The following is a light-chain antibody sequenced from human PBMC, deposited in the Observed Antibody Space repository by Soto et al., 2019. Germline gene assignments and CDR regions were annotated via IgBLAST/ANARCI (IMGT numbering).Light chain of an antibody. CDR3: SSYTSSSTYV. J-gene: IGLJ1*01. CDR1: SSDVGNSHG. V-gene: IGLV2-18*02. Sequence: QSALTQPPSVSGSPGQSVAISCTGTSSDVGNSHGVSWYQQAPGTAPKLMIYDVTNRPSGVPDRFSGSKSGNTASLTISGLQAEDEADYYCSSYTSSSTYVFGTGTKVTVL. CDR2: DVT.